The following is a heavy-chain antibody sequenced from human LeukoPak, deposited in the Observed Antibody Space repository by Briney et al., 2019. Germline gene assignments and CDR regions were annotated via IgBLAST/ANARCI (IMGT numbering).Heavy chain of an antibody. J-gene: IGHJ3*02. CDR1: GYTLTELS. Sequence: ASVKVSCKVSGYTLTELSMHWVRQAPGKGLEWLGGFDPEDGETIYAQKFQGRVTMTEDTSTDTACMELSSLRSEDTAVYYCATDTEIDSGAFDIWGQGTMVTVSS. CDR2: FDPEDGET. CDR3: ATDTEIDSGAFDI. V-gene: IGHV1-24*01. D-gene: IGHD4/OR15-4a*01.